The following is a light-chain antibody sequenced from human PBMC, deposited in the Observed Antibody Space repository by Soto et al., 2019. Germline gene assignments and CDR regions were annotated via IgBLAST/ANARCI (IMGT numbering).Light chain of an antibody. J-gene: IGKJ4*01. Sequence: EVLLTQSPGTLSLSPGDPATLSCRASRSLCNTGLAWYQQKPGQAPRLLIHGVSNRATGVPDKFSGSGSGTDFTLTISRLEPEDFAVYYCQQYPNSPLTFGGGTKVEF. CDR1: RSLCNTG. CDR2: GVS. V-gene: IGKV3-20*01. CDR3: QQYPNSPLT.